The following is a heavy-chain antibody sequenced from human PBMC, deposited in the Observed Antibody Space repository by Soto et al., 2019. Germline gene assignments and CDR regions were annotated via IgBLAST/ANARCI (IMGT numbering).Heavy chain of an antibody. CDR1: GGSISSGGYS. D-gene: IGHD2-15*01. CDR2: IYHSGST. J-gene: IGHJ3*02. Sequence: SETLSLTCAVSGGSISSGGYSWSWIRQPPGKGLEWIGYIYHSGSTYYNPSLKSRVTISVDRSKNQFSLKLNSVAAADTAVYYCARRAGYCTSGICYDAFDIWGQGTVVT. CDR3: ARRAGYCTSGICYDAFDI. V-gene: IGHV4-30-2*01.